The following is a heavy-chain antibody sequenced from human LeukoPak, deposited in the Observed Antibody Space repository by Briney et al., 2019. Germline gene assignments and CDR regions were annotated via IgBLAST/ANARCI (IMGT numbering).Heavy chain of an antibody. V-gene: IGHV3-23*01. CDR2: ISTTT. J-gene: IGHJ5*01. CDR1: GFTFSSYA. D-gene: IGHD4-17*01. Sequence: GGSLRLSCAASGFTFSSYAMSWIRQVPAKGLEWVSAISTTTYYADFVEGRFTISRDNSKNTLYLQMNSLRAEDTAVYYCAKPIGPRYGDYHNSCFDSWGQGTLATVSS. CDR3: AKPIGPRYGDYHNSCFDS.